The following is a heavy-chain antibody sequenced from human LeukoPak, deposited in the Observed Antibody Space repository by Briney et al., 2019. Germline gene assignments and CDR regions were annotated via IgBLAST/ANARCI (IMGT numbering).Heavy chain of an antibody. CDR1: GFTFSSYA. CDR3: AKHRPFEYSTSLPWFDP. Sequence: GGSLRLSCAASGFTFSSYAMSWVRQAPGKGLEWVSGISGSGGSTSYADSVKGRLTIPRANSKTRLYLKRTRLRAEATAVYYCAKHRPFEYSTSLPWFDPWGQGTLVTAYS. J-gene: IGHJ5*02. CDR2: ISGSGGST. D-gene: IGHD6-6*01. V-gene: IGHV3-23*01.